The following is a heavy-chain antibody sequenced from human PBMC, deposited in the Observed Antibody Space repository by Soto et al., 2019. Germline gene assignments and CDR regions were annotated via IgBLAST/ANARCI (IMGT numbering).Heavy chain of an antibody. V-gene: IGHV3-23*01. D-gene: IGHD3-16*01. Sequence: LRLSCAASGFTFRSYIMSWVRQAPGKGLEWVSGISGSGVSTYYADSVKGRFTISRDTSRNTLYLQMNSLRAEDTAIYYCAKAGMTSMISWFDPWGQGTLVTVSS. CDR2: ISGSGVST. CDR1: GFTFRSYI. J-gene: IGHJ5*02. CDR3: AKAGMTSMISWFDP.